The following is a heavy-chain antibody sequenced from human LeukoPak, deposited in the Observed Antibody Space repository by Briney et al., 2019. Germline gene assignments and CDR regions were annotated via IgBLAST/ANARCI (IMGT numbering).Heavy chain of an antibody. J-gene: IGHJ4*02. V-gene: IGHV1-2*02. CDR1: GYTFTGYY. CDR3: ARETIGRSYSGPHDD. D-gene: IGHD1-26*01. Sequence: GASVKVSCKASGYTFTGYYIHWVRQAPGQGLEWMGWISPNSGDTNYAQKFQGTVTMTRDTSISTAYMELSSLRSDNTAVYYCARETIGRSYSGPHDDWGQRTLVTVSS. CDR2: ISPNSGDT.